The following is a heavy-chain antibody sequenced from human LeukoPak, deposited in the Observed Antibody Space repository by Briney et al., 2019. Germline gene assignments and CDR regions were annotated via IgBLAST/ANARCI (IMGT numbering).Heavy chain of an antibody. J-gene: IGHJ4*02. Sequence: SVKVSCKASGGTFSSYAISWVRLAPGQGPEWMGGIIPIFGTANYAQKFQGRVTITTDESTSTAYMELSSLRSEDTAVYYCASGYCSSTSCYSGIDYWGQGTLVTVSS. CDR2: IIPIFGTA. V-gene: IGHV1-69*05. CDR3: ASGYCSSTSCYSGIDY. CDR1: GGTFSSYA. D-gene: IGHD2-2*01.